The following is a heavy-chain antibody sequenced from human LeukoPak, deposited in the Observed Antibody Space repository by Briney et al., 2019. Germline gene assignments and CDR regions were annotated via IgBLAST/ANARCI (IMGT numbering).Heavy chain of an antibody. D-gene: IGHD2-2*01. CDR1: GGSISSYY. CDR2: IYTSGST. Sequence: PSETLSLTCTVSGGSISSYYWSWIRQPAGKGLEWIGRIYTSGSTNYNPSLKSRVTMSVDTSKNQFSLKLSSVTAADTAVYYCARVPCSSTSCYPAVPWGQGTLVTVSS. CDR3: ARVPCSSTSCYPAVP. V-gene: IGHV4-4*07. J-gene: IGHJ5*02.